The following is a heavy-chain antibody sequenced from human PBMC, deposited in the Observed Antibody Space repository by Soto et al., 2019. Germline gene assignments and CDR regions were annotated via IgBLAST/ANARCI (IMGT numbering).Heavy chain of an antibody. Sequence: QITLKESGPTLVEPTQTLTLTCTFSGFSLSTSGVGVGWLRQPPGQALEWLAFVNWNDNKRYRPSLNSRLTITKDTSKNHVVLTLTNMDSVDTGTYYCAHRRPTVITPFDYWGQGTLVTVSS. CDR1: GFSLSTSGVG. V-gene: IGHV2-5*01. D-gene: IGHD4-17*01. J-gene: IGHJ4*02. CDR3: AHRRPTVITPFDY. CDR2: VNWNDNK.